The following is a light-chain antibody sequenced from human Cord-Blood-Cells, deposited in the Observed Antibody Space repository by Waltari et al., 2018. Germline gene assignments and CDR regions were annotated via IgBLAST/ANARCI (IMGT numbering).Light chain of an antibody. J-gene: IGKJ1*01. CDR3: QQYGSSPWT. V-gene: IGKV3-20*01. CDR2: GAS. CDR1: QSVSSSY. Sequence: EIVLTQSPGTLSLCPGERATLSCRASQSVSSSYLAWYQQTPEQAPRLLIYGASSRATGIPDRFSGSGSGTDFTLTISRLEPEDFAVYYCQQYGSSPWTFGQGTKVEIK.